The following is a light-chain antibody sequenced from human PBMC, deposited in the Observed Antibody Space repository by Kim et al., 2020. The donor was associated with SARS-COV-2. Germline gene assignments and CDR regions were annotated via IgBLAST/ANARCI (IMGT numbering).Light chain of an antibody. J-gene: IGKJ1*01. CDR3: QQYGDSPPWT. V-gene: IGKV3-20*01. CDR2: GSF. Sequence: ETVLTQSPGTLSLSPGERATLPCRATQTVSARYLAWYQQKPGQAPRLLIRGSFTRAPGVPDRFNGSGSGTDFMLTISSLEPEDSAVYYCQQYGDSPPWTFGQGTKVDIK. CDR1: QTVSARY.